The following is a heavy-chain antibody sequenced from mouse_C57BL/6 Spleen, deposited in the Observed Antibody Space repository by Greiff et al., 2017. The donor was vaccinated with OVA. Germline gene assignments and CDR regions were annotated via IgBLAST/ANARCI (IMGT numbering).Heavy chain of an antibody. CDR3: AGTTVVATDWYFDV. Sequence: EVQLVESGGGLVKPGGSLKLSCAASGFTFSDYGMHWVRQSPEKGLEWVAYISSGSSTIYYADTVKGRSTISRDNAKNTLFLQMTRLRSEDTAMYYCAGTTVVATDWYFDVWGTGTTVTVSS. V-gene: IGHV5-17*01. J-gene: IGHJ1*03. CDR1: GFTFSDYG. CDR2: ISSGSSTI. D-gene: IGHD1-1*01.